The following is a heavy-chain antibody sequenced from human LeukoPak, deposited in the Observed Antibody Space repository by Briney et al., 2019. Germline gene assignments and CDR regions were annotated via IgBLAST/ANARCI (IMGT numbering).Heavy chain of an antibody. V-gene: IGHV3-23*01. D-gene: IGHD2-2*01. CDR3: AKHPRYCSSTSCSMDV. CDR2: ISGSTSST. CDR1: GFTFSSYA. J-gene: IGHJ6*04. Sequence: SGGSLRLSCEASGFTFSSYAMNWVRQAPGKGLEWVSVISGSTSSTYYADSVKGRFSISRDNSKNTLYLQMNSLRAEDTAVYYCAKHPRYCSSTSCSMDVWGKGTTVTVSS.